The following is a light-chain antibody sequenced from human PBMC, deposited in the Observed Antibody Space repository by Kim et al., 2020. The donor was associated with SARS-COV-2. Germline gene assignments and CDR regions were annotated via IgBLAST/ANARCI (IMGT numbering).Light chain of an antibody. Sequence: ALGLTVRITCQGDSLRSYYASWYQQKPGLAPVLVIYGKSSRPSGIPDRFSGFTSGNTASLTITGAQAAEEADYYCNCRDSSGNAWVFGGGTQLTVL. CDR1: SLRSYY. J-gene: IGLJ3*02. CDR2: GKS. V-gene: IGLV3-19*01. CDR3: NCRDSSGNAWV.